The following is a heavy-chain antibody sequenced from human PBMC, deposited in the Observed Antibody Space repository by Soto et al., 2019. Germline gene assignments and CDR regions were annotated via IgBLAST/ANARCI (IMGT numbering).Heavy chain of an antibody. CDR3: AKGRYGYTYGSFDY. D-gene: IGHD5-18*01. J-gene: IGHJ4*02. CDR2: IDGSGGST. CDR1: GFTLSSYA. V-gene: IGHV3-23*01. Sequence: PGGSLRLSCAASGFTLSSYAMSWVRQAPGKGLEWVSAIDGSGGSTYYAGSVKGRFTISRDNSKNTLYLQMSGLRAEGTAVYYCAKGRYGYTYGSFDYWGQGTLVTVSS.